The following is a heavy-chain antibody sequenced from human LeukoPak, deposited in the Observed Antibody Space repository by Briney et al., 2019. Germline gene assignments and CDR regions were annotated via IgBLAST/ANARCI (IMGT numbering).Heavy chain of an antibody. CDR1: GGSISSSSYY. CDR3: ASFNGIVDAFDI. D-gene: IGHD3-22*01. Sequence: SETLSLTCTVSGGSISSSSYYWGWIRQPPGKGLEWIGSIYYSGSTYYNPSLNSRVTISVDTSKNQFSLKLSSVTAADTAVYYCASFNGIVDAFDIWGQGTMVTVSS. J-gene: IGHJ3*02. V-gene: IGHV4-39*01. CDR2: IYYSGST.